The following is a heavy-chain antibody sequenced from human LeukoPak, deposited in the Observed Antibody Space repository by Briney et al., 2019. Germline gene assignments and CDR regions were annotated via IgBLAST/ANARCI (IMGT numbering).Heavy chain of an antibody. CDR1: GFSFSSYG. V-gene: IGHV3-30*18. D-gene: IGHD5-18*01. Sequence: GGSLRLSCAASGFSFSSYGMHWVRQAPGKGLEWVAVISYDGGNKYYADSVKGRFTISGDNSKNTLYLQMNSLRAEDTAVYYCAKAEIQLWLTDIWGQGTLVTVSS. J-gene: IGHJ4*02. CDR2: ISYDGGNK. CDR3: AKAEIQLWLTDI.